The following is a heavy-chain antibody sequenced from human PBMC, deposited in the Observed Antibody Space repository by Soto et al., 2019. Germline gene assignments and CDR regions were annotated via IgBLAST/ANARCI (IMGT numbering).Heavy chain of an antibody. CDR2: IWYDGSNK. CDR3: AREDRYCSGGSCFDLDY. J-gene: IGHJ4*02. D-gene: IGHD2-15*01. Sequence: GGSLRLSCAASGFTFSSYGMHWVRQAPGKGLEWVAVIWYDGSNKYYADSVKGRFTISRDNSKNTLYLQMNSLRAEDTAVYYCAREDRYCSGGSCFDLDYWGQGTLVTVSS. V-gene: IGHV3-33*01. CDR1: GFTFSSYG.